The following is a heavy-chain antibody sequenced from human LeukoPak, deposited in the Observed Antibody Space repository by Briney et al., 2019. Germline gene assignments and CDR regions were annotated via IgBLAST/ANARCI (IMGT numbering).Heavy chain of an antibody. Sequence: PSESRSLACTVSAGSLPSSSYDWGWLRQPPVKGLEWFGRIFFGGSTYYNPSLKSRVTISVDTSKNQFSLKLSSVTAADRAVYYCARDSRDGYNYDYWGQGTLVTVSS. CDR1: AGSLPSSSYD. V-gene: IGHV4-39*07. CDR3: ARDSRDGYNYDY. J-gene: IGHJ4*02. D-gene: IGHD5-24*01. CDR2: IFFGGST.